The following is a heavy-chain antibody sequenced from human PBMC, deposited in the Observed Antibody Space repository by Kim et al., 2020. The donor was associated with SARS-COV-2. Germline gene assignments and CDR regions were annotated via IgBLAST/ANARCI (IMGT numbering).Heavy chain of an antibody. CDR1: GFTFGDYA. V-gene: IGHV3-49*03. CDR3: TRVFDYYDSSGYLYEKSWGNYYYGMDV. D-gene: IGHD3-22*01. J-gene: IGHJ6*02. CDR2: IRSKAYGGTT. Sequence: GGSLRLSCTASGFTFGDYAMSWFRQAPGKGLEWVGFIRSKAYGGTTEYAASVKGRFTISRDDSKSIAYLQMNSLKTEDTAVYYCTRVFDYYDSSGYLYEKSWGNYYYGMDVWGQGTTVTVSS.